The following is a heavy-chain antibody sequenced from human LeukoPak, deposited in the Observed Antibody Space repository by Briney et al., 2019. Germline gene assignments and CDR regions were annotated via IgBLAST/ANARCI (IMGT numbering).Heavy chain of an antibody. CDR1: GYTFTSYA. V-gene: IGHV1-3*01. J-gene: IGHJ4*02. D-gene: IGHD6-13*01. Sequence: PVASVKVSCKASGYTFTSYAMHWVRQAPGQRLERMGWINAGNGNTKYSQKFQGRVTITRDTSASTAYMELSSLRSEDTAVYYCARASIAAAGRKFDYWGQGTLVTVSS. CDR3: ARASIAAAGRKFDY. CDR2: INAGNGNT.